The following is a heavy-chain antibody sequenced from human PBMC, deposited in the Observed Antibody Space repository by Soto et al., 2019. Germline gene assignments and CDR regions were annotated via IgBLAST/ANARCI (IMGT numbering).Heavy chain of an antibody. CDR1: GFTFSSYA. CDR2: ISYDGSNK. J-gene: IGHJ6*02. V-gene: IGHV3-30-3*01. D-gene: IGHD6-25*01. CDR3: ARDFRLSGYWPSYYYYGMDV. Sequence: GGSLRLSCAASGFTFSSYAMHWVRQAPGKGLEWVAVISYDGSNKYYADSVKGRFTISRDNSKNTLYLQMNSLRAEDTAVYYCARDFRLSGYWPSYYYYGMDVWGQGTTVTVSS.